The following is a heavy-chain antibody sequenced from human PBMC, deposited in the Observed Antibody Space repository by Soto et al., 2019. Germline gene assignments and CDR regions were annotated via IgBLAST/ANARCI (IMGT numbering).Heavy chain of an antibody. CDR2: VYYSGST. CDR3: ARVYDYGGPPPRRWFDP. D-gene: IGHD4-17*01. Sequence: KSSETLSLTSTVSGGSINSGDYYWSWIRQPTGKGLEWIGYVYYSGSTYYNPSLKSRLTISLDTSKNQFSLKLSSVTAADTAVYYCARVYDYGGPPPRRWFDPWGQGTLVTVSS. CDR1: GGSINSGDYY. V-gene: IGHV4-30-4*01. J-gene: IGHJ5*02.